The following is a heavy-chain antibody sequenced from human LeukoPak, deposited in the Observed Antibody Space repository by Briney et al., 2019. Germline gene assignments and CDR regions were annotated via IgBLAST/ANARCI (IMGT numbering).Heavy chain of an antibody. CDR1: GFTFSSYS. V-gene: IGHV3-21*01. CDR3: ARAQTYYYDSSGWDAFDI. D-gene: IGHD3-22*01. J-gene: IGHJ3*02. Sequence: GGSLRLSCAASGFTFSSYSMNWVRQAPGKGLEWVSSISSSSSYIYYADSVKGRCTISRDNAKNSLYLQMNSLRAEDTAVYYCARAQTYYYDSSGWDAFDIWGQGTMVTVSS. CDR2: ISSSSSYI.